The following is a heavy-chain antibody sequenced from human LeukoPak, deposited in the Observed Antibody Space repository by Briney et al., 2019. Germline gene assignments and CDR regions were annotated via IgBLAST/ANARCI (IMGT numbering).Heavy chain of an antibody. CDR1: GFTFSSYS. Sequence: PGGSLRLSCAASGFTFSSYSMNWVRQAPGKGLEWVSSISSSSYIYYADSVKGRFTISRDNAKNSLYLQMNSLRAEDTAVYYCARDSSSGTYYFDYWGQGTLVTVSS. V-gene: IGHV3-21*01. J-gene: IGHJ4*02. CDR2: ISSSSYI. CDR3: ARDSSSGTYYFDY. D-gene: IGHD6-13*01.